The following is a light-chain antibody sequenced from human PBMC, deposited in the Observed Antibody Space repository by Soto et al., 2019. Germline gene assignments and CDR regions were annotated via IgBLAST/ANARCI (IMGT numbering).Light chain of an antibody. Sequence: EIVLTQSPATLSLSPGERATLSCRASQSVSSYLAWYQQKPGQAPRLILYGASTRATGFPARFSGSGSGTEFTLTISSLQSEDFAVYLCQQYHYWPITFGQGTRLEIK. CDR3: QQYHYWPIT. J-gene: IGKJ5*01. V-gene: IGKV3-15*01. CDR2: GAS. CDR1: QSVSSY.